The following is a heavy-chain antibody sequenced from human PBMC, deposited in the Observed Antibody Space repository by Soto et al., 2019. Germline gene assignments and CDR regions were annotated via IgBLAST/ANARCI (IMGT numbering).Heavy chain of an antibody. V-gene: IGHV4-59*08. D-gene: IGHD2-15*01. Sequence: QVQLQESGPGLVKPSETLSLTCTVSGGSISSYYWSWIRQPPGKGLEWIGYIYYSGSTNYNPSLKSRVTISVDTSKNQFSLKLSSVTAADSAVYYCARLLQVGYCSGGSCYGWFDPWGQGTLVTVSS. CDR2: IYYSGST. J-gene: IGHJ5*02. CDR3: ARLLQVGYCSGGSCYGWFDP. CDR1: GGSISSYY.